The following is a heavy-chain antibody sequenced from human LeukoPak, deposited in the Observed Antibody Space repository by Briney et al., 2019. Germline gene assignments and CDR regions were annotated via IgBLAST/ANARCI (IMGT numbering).Heavy chain of an antibody. CDR3: AKGQTTVTN. V-gene: IGHV3-7*03. Sequence: GGSLRLSCAASGFTFSSYWMSWVRQAPGKGLEWVANIKQDGSEKYYVDSVKGRFTISRDSAKNSLYLQMNSLRAEDTAVYFCAKGQTTVTNWGQGTLVTVSS. J-gene: IGHJ4*02. D-gene: IGHD4-17*01. CDR2: IKQDGSEK. CDR1: GFTFSSYW.